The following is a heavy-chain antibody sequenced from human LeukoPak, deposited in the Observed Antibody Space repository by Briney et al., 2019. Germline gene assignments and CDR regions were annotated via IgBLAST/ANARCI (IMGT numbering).Heavy chain of an antibody. CDR1: GYTFTGYY. V-gene: IGHV1-2*02. J-gene: IGHJ4*02. CDR2: INPNSGGT. Sequence: GASVKVSCKASGYTFTGYYIHWVRQAPGQGLEWMGWINPNSGGTNYAQNFQGRVTMTRDTSISTAYMELSRLRSDDTAVYYCARDSVTIFGVVWYYFDYWGQGTLVTVSS. CDR3: ARDSVTIFGVVWYYFDY. D-gene: IGHD3-3*01.